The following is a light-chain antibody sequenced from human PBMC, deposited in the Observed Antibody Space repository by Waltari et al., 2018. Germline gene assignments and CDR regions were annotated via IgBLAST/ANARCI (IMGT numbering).Light chain of an antibody. Sequence: QSGLAQPASASGSPGQSITITCTGTSSDVGNYNLVSWYQQRPGKAPRRLSYEDTKRAPWTAVRFSAAKSGNPASLSIHGLQAQEDEADYYCCSYVGLGTYVFGTGTKVTV. CDR3: CSYVGLGTYV. J-gene: IGLJ1*01. CDR1: SSDVGNYNL. V-gene: IGLV2-23*01. CDR2: EDT.